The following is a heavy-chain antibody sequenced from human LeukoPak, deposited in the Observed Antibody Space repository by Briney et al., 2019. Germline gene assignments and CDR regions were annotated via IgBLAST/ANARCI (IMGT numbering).Heavy chain of an antibody. V-gene: IGHV4-59*01. CDR1: DDSIKSYF. CDR2: VFYSGST. CDR3: ARGTRRHYDGSGYYYGEFDY. D-gene: IGHD3-22*01. J-gene: IGHJ4*02. Sequence: PSETLSLTCTVSDDSIKSYFWTWIRQSPGKGLEWIGYVFYSGSTSYNPSLRSRLTMSVDTSKSQFSLNLNFVTTADTAVYYCARGTRRHYDGSGYYYGEFDYWGQGILVTVSS.